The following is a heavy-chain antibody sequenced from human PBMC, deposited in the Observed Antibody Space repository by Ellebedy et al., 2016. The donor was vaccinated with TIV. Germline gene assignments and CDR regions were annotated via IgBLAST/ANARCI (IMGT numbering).Heavy chain of an antibody. CDR3: ARVYFGEPHFDH. CDR1: GSSINSHYS. CDR2: KHHTGIT. Sequence: GSLRLSCSVSGSSINSHYSWGWIRQSPGKGLEWIANKHHTGITYNNPSLESRVTISLDTSKDQFSLRLTSVTVADTAIYFGARVYFGEPHFDHWGQGILVTVSS. V-gene: IGHV4-38-2*01. D-gene: IGHD3-10*01. J-gene: IGHJ4*02.